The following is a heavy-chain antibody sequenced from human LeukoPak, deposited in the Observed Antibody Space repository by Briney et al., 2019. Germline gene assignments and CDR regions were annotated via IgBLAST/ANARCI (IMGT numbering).Heavy chain of an antibody. V-gene: IGHV4-39*01. J-gene: IGHJ3*02. CDR1: GVSISSSSYY. CDR2: IYNSGST. CDR3: AGSHGVDGVFDI. D-gene: IGHD2-8*01. Sequence: SETLSLTCTVLGVSISSSSYYWGWIRQPPGKGLEWIGSIYNSGSTYYNPSLKSRVTISVDTSKNQFSLKLSSVTAADTAVYYCAGSHGVDGVFDIWGQGTMATVSS.